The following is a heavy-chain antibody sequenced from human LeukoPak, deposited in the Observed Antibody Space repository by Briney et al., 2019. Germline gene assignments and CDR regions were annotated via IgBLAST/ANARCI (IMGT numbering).Heavy chain of an antibody. CDR2: LCFSGST. V-gene: IGHV4-59*10. CDR1: GASISSYY. J-gene: IGHJ4*03. CDR3: ARRGKNSSGSKDGSYFDS. D-gene: IGHD3-22*01. Sequence: PSQTLSLTCGVSGASISSYYGSWIWQPAWPGLEGMGRLCFSGSTNNNPSIRSRVTMSVDTSKNQSTMKLSSLTASDTAVYTCARRGKNSSGSKDGSYFDSWGQRTLVTVSS.